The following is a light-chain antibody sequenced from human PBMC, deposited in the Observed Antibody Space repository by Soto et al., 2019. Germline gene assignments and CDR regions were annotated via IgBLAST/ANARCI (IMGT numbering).Light chain of an antibody. J-gene: IGKJ5*01. CDR3: QKLNTAPLT. Sequence: DIQMTQSPSSLSASVGDRVTITCRASQDISVYLAWYQQKPGKVPKLLIYSASTLQSGVPSRFSGSGSGTDFTLTISSLQPEDVATYFCQKLNTAPLTVGQGTRLEIK. CDR1: QDISVY. CDR2: SAS. V-gene: IGKV1-27*01.